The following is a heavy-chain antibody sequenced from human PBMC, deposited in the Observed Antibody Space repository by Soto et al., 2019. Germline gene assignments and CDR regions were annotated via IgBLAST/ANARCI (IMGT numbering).Heavy chain of an antibody. D-gene: IGHD3-10*01. J-gene: IGHJ6*02. CDR3: AKYKRHGSGSYGDYYYYGMDV. CDR1: GFTFSSYA. Sequence: EVQLLESGGGLVQPGGSLRLSCAASGFTFSSYAMSWVRQAPGKGLEWVLAISGSGGSTYYADSVKGRFTISRDNSKNTLYLQMNSLRAEDTAVYYCAKYKRHGSGSYGDYYYYGMDVWGQGTTVTVSS. CDR2: ISGSGGST. V-gene: IGHV3-23*01.